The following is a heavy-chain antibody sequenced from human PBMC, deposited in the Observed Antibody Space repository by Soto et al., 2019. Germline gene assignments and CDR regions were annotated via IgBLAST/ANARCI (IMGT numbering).Heavy chain of an antibody. V-gene: IGHV1-69*04. D-gene: IGHD3-10*01. CDR3: ARSADTREFMDV. Sequence: ASVKVSCKASGDTFSTYVINWVRQTPGQGLEWMGRIIPIPHIADYARSFQGRVTITADKSTGTAYMELSSLISEDTAVYYCARSADTREFMDVWGTGTTVTVSS. CDR1: GDTFSTYV. CDR2: IIPIPHIA. J-gene: IGHJ6*03.